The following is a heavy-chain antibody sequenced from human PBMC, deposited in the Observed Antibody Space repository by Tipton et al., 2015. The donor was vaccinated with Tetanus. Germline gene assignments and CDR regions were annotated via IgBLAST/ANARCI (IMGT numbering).Heavy chain of an antibody. CDR3: ASGWSGSPQDYYYYGMDV. V-gene: IGHV3-11*01. CDR1: GFTFSDYY. J-gene: IGHJ6*02. CDR2: ISSSGSTI. D-gene: IGHD1-26*01. Sequence: SLRLSCAASGFTFSDYYMSWIRQAPGKGLEWVSYISSSGSTIYYADSVKGRFTISRDNAKNSLYLQMNSLRAEDTAVYYCASGWSGSPQDYYYYGMDVWGQGTTVTVSS.